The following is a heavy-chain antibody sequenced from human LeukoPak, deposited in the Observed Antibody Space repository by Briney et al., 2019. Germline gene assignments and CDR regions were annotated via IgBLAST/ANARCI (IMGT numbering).Heavy chain of an antibody. V-gene: IGHV4-30-4*08. CDR2: IYYSGST. Sequence: SETLSLTCTVSGGSISSYYWNWIRQPPGKGLEWIGYIYYSGSTYYNPSLKSRVTISVDTSKNQFSLKLSSVTAADTAVYYCARGDSNYYFDYWGQGTLVTVSS. J-gene: IGHJ4*02. CDR3: ARGDSNYYFDY. D-gene: IGHD4-11*01. CDR1: GGSISSYY.